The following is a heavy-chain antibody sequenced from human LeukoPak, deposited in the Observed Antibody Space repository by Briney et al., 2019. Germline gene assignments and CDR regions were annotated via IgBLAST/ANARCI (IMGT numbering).Heavy chain of an antibody. Sequence: PGGSLRLSCAASGFTFSSYWMHWVRQAPGKGLVWVSRIHNDGSVRTYADSVKGRFTISRGNAKNTLYLQMNSLRAEDTAVYYCARASSYGITFGETSTNLWGRGTLVTVSS. CDR3: ARASSYGITFGETSTNL. D-gene: IGHD3-16*01. CDR2: IHNDGSVR. J-gene: IGHJ2*01. V-gene: IGHV3-74*01. CDR1: GFTFSSYW.